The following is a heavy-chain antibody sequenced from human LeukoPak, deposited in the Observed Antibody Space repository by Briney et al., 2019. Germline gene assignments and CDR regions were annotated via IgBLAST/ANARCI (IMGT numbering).Heavy chain of an antibody. CDR1: GGSISSSHW. J-gene: IGHJ4*02. CDR3: ARKTYTSGLFDY. CDR2: IYHSGST. Sequence: SETLSLTCAVSGGSISSSHWWSWVRQPPGKGLEWIGEIYHSGSTNYNPSLKSRVTISVDKSKNQFSLKMTSVTAADTAVYSCARKTYTSGLFDYWGQGTQVTVSS. V-gene: IGHV4-4*02. D-gene: IGHD5-18*01.